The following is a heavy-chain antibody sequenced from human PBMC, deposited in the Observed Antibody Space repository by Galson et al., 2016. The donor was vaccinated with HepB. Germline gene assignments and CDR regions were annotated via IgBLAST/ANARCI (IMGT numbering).Heavy chain of an antibody. CDR3: ARIISSQFAFDI. V-gene: IGHV3-53*01. CDR1: GFTVNSNY. Sequence: SLRLSCAASGFTVNSNYMSWVRQAPGKGLEWVSVIYTSGNAYYGGSVKGRFTISRDNSKNTLYLQMNSLRAEDTAVYYCARIISSQFAFDIWGQGTMVTVSS. J-gene: IGHJ3*02. D-gene: IGHD3-10*01. CDR2: IYTSGNA.